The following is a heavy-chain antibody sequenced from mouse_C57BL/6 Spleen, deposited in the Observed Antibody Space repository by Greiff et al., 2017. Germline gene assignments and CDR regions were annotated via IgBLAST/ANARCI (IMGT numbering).Heavy chain of an antibody. Sequence: EVKLQESGPGLVKPSQSLSLTCSVTGYSITSGYYWNWIRQFPGNKLEWMGYISYDGSNNYNPSLKNRISITRDTSKNQFFLKLNSVTTEDTATYYCARGIYYGNYDDYWGQGTTLTVSS. CDR1: GYSITSGYY. CDR2: ISYDGSN. V-gene: IGHV3-6*01. J-gene: IGHJ2*01. D-gene: IGHD2-1*01. CDR3: ARGIYYGNYDDY.